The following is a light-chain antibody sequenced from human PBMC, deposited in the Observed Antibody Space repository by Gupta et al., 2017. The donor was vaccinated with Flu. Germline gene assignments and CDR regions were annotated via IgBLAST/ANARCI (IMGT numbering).Light chain of an antibody. V-gene: IGKV1-5*03. CDR3: QQYKSYALT. J-gene: IGKJ4*01. CDR1: HSIDRW. CDR2: KAS. Sequence: DIQMTQSPSTLSASVVDRVTITCRASHSIDRWLAWYQQKPGKAPKLLIYKASSLEGGVPSRFSGSGSATEFTLTISSLQPDDFATYYCQQYKSYALTFGGGTKVEI.